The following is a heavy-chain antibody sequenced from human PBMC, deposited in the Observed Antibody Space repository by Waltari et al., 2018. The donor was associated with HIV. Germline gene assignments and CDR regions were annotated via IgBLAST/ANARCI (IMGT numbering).Heavy chain of an antibody. Sequence: QVQLQQWGSGRLKPSATLSRTCPVYGGSLSGYNWCCIRQPPGKGLEWIGEINHNRVANYNPSLKKRVIMSVDISNNQFSLKLDSVTAADTALYYCARGPRPSTVTAPGWYFDLWGRGTLVIVSS. CDR1: GGSLSGYN. D-gene: IGHD4-17*01. J-gene: IGHJ2*01. V-gene: IGHV4-34*02. CDR3: ARGPRPSTVTAPGWYFDL. CDR2: INHNRVA.